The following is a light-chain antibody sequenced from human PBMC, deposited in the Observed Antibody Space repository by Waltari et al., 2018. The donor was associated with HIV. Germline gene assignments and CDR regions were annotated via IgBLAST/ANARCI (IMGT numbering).Light chain of an antibody. Sequence: VMTQPPATVSVSPGGRATLSCRASQSVGSYLAGYQQNPGQAPRLLIYGASTRATGIPTRFSGSGSGTEFTLTISSLKSEDFAVYYCHQYNKWPRGTFGGGTKVEV. CDR2: GAS. CDR1: QSVGSY. V-gene: IGKV3-15*01. J-gene: IGKJ4*01. CDR3: HQYNKWPRGT.